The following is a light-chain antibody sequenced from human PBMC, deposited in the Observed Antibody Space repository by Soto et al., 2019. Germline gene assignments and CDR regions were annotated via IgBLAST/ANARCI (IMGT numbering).Light chain of an antibody. CDR1: QSLTSTC. CDR3: QQYVRPPWT. V-gene: IGKV3-20*01. CDR2: GSS. Sequence: EIVLTQSQGPLSLSPGARATLSCRARQSLTSTCLAWYQQKPGQAPRLRIYGSSSCATGIPDRFSGSGSGTDFALTISRLEAEDFAVYYYQQYVRPPWTFGQGTQVDIK. J-gene: IGKJ1*01.